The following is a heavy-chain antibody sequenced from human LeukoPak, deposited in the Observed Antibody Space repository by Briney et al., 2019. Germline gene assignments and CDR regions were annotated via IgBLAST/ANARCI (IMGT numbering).Heavy chain of an antibody. Sequence: ASVKVSCKASGGTFSSYAISWVRHAPGQGLEWMGRIIPILGIANYAQKFQGRVTVTADKSTSTAYMELSSLRSEDTAVYYCARGVVAYYYDSSGYVFDPWGQGTLVTVSS. V-gene: IGHV1-69*04. J-gene: IGHJ5*02. D-gene: IGHD3-22*01. CDR1: GGTFSSYA. CDR2: IIPILGIA. CDR3: ARGVVAYYYDSSGYVFDP.